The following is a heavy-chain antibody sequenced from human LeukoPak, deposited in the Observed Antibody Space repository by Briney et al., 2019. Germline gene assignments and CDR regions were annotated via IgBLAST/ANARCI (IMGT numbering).Heavy chain of an antibody. CDR1: GFIFSNYT. Sequence: PGGSLRLSCVASGFIFSNYTMTWVRQAPGKGLEWVSSISSSSSYVYYADSVKGRFTISRDNAKNSLYLQMNSLRAEDTAVYYCARDFGIDYWGQGTLVTVSS. J-gene: IGHJ4*02. D-gene: IGHD3-10*01. CDR3: ARDFGIDY. CDR2: ISSSSSYV. V-gene: IGHV3-21*01.